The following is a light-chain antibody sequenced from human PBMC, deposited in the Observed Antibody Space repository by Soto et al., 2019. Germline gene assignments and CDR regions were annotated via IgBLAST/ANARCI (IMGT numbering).Light chain of an antibody. J-gene: IGKJ2*01. CDR3: RQYGSSPGYT. Sequence: IVLTQSPGTLSLSPGERATLSCRASQSVSSSYLAWYQQKPGQAPRLLIYGASSRATGIPDRFSGSGSGRDFTLTISRLEPEDFAVYYCRQYGSSPGYTFGQGTKLEIK. CDR1: QSVSSSY. CDR2: GAS. V-gene: IGKV3-20*01.